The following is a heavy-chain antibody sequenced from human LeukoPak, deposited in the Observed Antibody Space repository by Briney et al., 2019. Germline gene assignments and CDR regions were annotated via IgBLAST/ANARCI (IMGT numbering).Heavy chain of an antibody. D-gene: IGHD4-17*01. J-gene: IGHJ6*03. CDR3: AKPYGDYFYYYYYMGV. CDR2: IYSGGST. V-gene: IGHV3-53*01. Sequence: GGSLRLSCAASGFTVSSNYMSWVRQAPGKGLEWVSIIYSGGSTFYADSVKGRFAISRDNSKNTLYLQMNSLRAEDTAVYYCAKPYGDYFYYYYYMGVWGKGTTVTISS. CDR1: GFTVSSNY.